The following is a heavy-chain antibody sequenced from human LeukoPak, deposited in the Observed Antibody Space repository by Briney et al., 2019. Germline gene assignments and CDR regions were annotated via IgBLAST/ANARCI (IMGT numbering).Heavy chain of an antibody. V-gene: IGHV4-38-2*01. J-gene: IGHJ4*02. CDR3: ARGRGRQVGSRWHPDTHHDY. CDR1: GFSISNGFF. D-gene: IGHD3-10*01. CDR2: IHYPEST. Sequence: PSETLSLTCAVSGFSISNGFFWGWIRRPPGKGLEWIGTIHYPESTYYNPSLNSRLTISLDASKNHFSLKSSSVTAADTAQYYCARGRGRQVGSRWHPDTHHDYWGQGILVTVSS.